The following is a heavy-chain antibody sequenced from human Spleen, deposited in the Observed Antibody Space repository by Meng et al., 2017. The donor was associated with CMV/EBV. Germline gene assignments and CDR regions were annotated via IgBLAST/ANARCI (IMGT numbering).Heavy chain of an antibody. D-gene: IGHD3-3*01. CDR3: ARAIFEVAHKGGWFDP. J-gene: IGHJ5*02. CDR1: GYTFTDYY. V-gene: IGHV1-2*02. Sequence: ASVKVSCKASGYTFTDYYMHWVRQAPGQGLEWMGWIKPNSGGANYAQKFQGRVTMTRDTSISTAYMDLRRLTSDDTAIYYCARAIFEVAHKGGWFDPWGQGTLVTVSS. CDR2: IKPNSGGA.